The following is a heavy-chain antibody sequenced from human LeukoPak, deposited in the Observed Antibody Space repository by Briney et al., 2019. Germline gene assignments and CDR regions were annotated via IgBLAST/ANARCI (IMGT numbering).Heavy chain of an antibody. J-gene: IGHJ4*02. D-gene: IGHD6-13*01. CDR2: ISSSSSYI. Sequence: PGGSLRLSCAASGFTFSSYSMNWVRQAPGKGLEWVSSISSSSSYIYYADSVKGRFTISRDNAKNSLYLQMNSLRAEDTAVYYCARDASRAAAGSADYWGQGTLVTVSS. CDR1: GFTFSSYS. CDR3: ARDASRAAAGSADY. V-gene: IGHV3-21*01.